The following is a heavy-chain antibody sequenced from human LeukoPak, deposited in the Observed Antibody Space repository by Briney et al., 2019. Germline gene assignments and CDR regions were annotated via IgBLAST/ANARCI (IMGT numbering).Heavy chain of an antibody. CDR1: GYSFTNYW. J-gene: IGHJ2*01. CDR3: ARRVYSNYWYFDL. CDR2: IYPGDSDA. V-gene: IGHV5-51*01. D-gene: IGHD4-11*01. Sequence: GESLKISCKGSGYSFTNYWIGWVRQMPGKGLEWMGIIYPGDSDARYGPSFQGQVTISADKSISTAYLQWSSLKASDTAIYCCARRVYSNYWYFDLWGRGTLVTVSS.